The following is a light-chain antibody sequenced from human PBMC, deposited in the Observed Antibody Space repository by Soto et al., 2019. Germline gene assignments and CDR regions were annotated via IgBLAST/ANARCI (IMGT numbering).Light chain of an antibody. CDR1: QSVSSNY. J-gene: IGKJ1*01. Sequence: EIVMTQSPATLSVSPGDRATLSCRASQSVSSNYLAWYQQKPGQAPRLLIYGAFKRATGIPDRFSGSGSGTDFTLTISRMEPEDFAVYCCQQYGSSPRTFGQGTKVDIK. CDR2: GAF. CDR3: QQYGSSPRT. V-gene: IGKV3-20*01.